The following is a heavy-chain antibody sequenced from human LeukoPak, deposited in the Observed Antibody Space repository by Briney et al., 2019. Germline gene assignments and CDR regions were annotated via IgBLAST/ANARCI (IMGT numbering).Heavy chain of an antibody. V-gene: IGHV4-39*01. D-gene: IGHD3-10*01. J-gene: IGHJ3*02. CDR3: ARHFLSKVRGVGDTFDI. Sequence: SETLSLTCRVSGGSIISDTYYWGWIRQPPGKGLEWIGSVSYSGSIYNNPSLKSRVTMSVETPINQFSLRLTSVTAADTAVYYCARHFLSKVRGVGDTFDIWGQGTMVTVSS. CDR1: GGSIISDTYY. CDR2: VSYSGSI.